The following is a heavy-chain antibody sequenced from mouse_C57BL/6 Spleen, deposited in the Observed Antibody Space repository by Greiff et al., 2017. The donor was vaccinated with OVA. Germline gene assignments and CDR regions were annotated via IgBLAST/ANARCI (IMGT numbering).Heavy chain of an antibody. Sequence: VQLQQSGAELAKPGASVKLSCKASGYTFTSYWMHWVKQRPGQGLEWIGYINPSSGYTKYNQKFKDKATLTAEKSSSTAYMQLSSLTYEDSAVYYCARGDYYGSSYYYFDYWGQGTTLTVSS. V-gene: IGHV1-7*01. J-gene: IGHJ2*01. CDR2: INPSSGYT. D-gene: IGHD1-1*01. CDR3: ARGDYYGSSYYYFDY. CDR1: GYTFTSYW.